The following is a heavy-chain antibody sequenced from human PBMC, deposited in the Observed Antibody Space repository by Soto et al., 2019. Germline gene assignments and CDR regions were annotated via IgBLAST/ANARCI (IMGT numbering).Heavy chain of an antibody. D-gene: IGHD3-22*01. V-gene: IGHV3-74*01. CDR2: INSDGRST. CDR1: GFTFSSYW. J-gene: IGHJ5*02. CDR3: ARDPPTYYDRSGLDL. Sequence: GGSLRLSCVVSGFTFSSYWMHWVRQAPGKGLVWVSRINSDGRSTSYADFVKGRFTISRDNAKNTLYLQMNGLRADDTAVYYCARDPPTYYDRSGLDLWGQGTLVTVSS.